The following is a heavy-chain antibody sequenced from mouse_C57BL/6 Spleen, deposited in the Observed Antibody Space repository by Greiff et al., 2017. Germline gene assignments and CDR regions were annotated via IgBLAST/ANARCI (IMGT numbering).Heavy chain of an antibody. CDR3: ARRYSNWYFDV. J-gene: IGHJ1*03. CDR1: GYAFSSYW. CDR2: IYPGDGDT. V-gene: IGHV1-80*01. D-gene: IGHD2-5*01. Sequence: VKLVESGAELVKPGASVKISCKASGYAFSSYWMNWVKQRPGKGLEWIGQIYPGDGDTNYNGKFKGKATLTADKSSSTAYMQLSSLTSEDSAVYFCARRYSNWYFDVWGTGTTVTVSS.